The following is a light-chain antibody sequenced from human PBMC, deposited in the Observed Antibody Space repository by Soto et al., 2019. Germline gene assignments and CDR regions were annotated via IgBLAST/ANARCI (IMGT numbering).Light chain of an antibody. CDR2: DAS. V-gene: IGKV3-11*01. CDR3: QQHSNWPIT. Sequence: EIVLTQSPATLSLSPWERATLSCRASQSVISYLAWYQHKPGQAPRLLIYDASTRATGIPARFIGSGSGTDFTLTISSLEPEDFAVFYCQQHSNWPITFGQGARLEIK. CDR1: QSVISY. J-gene: IGKJ5*01.